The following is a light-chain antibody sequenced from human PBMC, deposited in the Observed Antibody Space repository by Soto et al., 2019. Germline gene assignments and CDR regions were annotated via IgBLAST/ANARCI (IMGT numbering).Light chain of an antibody. CDR2: GAS. CDR1: QSVSSTY. J-gene: IGKJ2*01. CDR3: QQYDRSSNT. Sequence: EIVLTQSPGTLSLSPGERATLSCRASQSVSSTYLAWYQQKPGQAPRLLIYGASSRATGIPDRFSGSGSGTDFTLTISRLEPEDFAVYYCQQYDRSSNTFGQGTKLEIK. V-gene: IGKV3-20*01.